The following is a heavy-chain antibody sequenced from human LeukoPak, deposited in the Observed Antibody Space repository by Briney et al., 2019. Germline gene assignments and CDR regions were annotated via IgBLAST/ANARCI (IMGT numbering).Heavy chain of an antibody. D-gene: IGHD1-26*01. Sequence: GGSLRLSCAASGFTFSDYYMSWIRQAPGKGLEWVSYISSSGSTIYYADSVKGRFTISRDNSKNTLYLQMNSLRAEDTAVYYCARDEEDSGSHGGVVYWGQGTLVTVSS. CDR1: GFTFSDYY. CDR2: ISSSGSTI. J-gene: IGHJ4*02. V-gene: IGHV3-11*01. CDR3: ARDEEDSGSHGGVVY.